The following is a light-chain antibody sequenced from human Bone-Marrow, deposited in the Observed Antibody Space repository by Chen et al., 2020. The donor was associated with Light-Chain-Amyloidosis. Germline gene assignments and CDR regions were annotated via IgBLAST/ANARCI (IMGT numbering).Light chain of an antibody. Sequence: SYVLTQPSSVPVAPGQTATFACGGNNIGSTSVHWYQQPPGQSPLLVVYDDSDRPSGIPERLSCSNSGNTATLTISRVEAGDEAYYYCQVWDRSSDRPVFVGGTKLTVL. V-gene: IGLV3-21*02. CDR2: DDS. CDR3: QVWDRSSDRPV. CDR1: NIGSTS. J-gene: IGLJ3*02.